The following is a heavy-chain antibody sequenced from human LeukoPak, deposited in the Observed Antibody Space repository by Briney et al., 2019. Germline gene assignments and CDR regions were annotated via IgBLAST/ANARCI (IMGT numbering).Heavy chain of an antibody. CDR1: GYTFTGYY. CDR2: INPNSGGST. D-gene: IGHD1-26*01. Sequence: GASVKVSCKASGYTFTGYYMHWVRQAPGQGLEWMGWINPNSGGSTSYAQKFQGRVTMTRDMSTSTVYMELSSLRSEDTAVYYCARGFEVGATEYDYWGQGTLVTVSS. CDR3: ARGFEVGATEYDY. J-gene: IGHJ4*02. V-gene: IGHV1-46*01.